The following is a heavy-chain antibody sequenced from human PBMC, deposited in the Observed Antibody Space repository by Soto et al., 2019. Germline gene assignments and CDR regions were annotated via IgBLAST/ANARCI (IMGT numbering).Heavy chain of an antibody. J-gene: IGHJ3*02. V-gene: IGHV4-31*03. Sequence: PSETLSLTCTVSGGSISSGGYYWSWIRQHPGKGLEWIGYIYYSGSTYYNPSLKSRVTISVDTSKNQFSLKLSSVTAADTAVYYCARALINGCGGDCYSDLDAFDIWGQGTMVTVSS. CDR1: GGSISSGGYY. CDR2: IYYSGST. CDR3: ARALINGCGGDCYSDLDAFDI. D-gene: IGHD2-21*02.